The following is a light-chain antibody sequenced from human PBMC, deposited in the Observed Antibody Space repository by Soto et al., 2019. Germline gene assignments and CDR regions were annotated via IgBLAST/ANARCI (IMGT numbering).Light chain of an antibody. CDR1: QSVSSN. J-gene: IGKJ1*01. CDR2: GAS. Sequence: EIVMTQSPATLSVSPGEGATLSCRASQSVSSNLAWYQQKPGQAPRLLIYGASTRATGIPARFSGSGPGTEFTLTISSLQSEDFAVYYCQQYNNWPPWTFGKGTKVEIK. CDR3: QQYNNWPPWT. V-gene: IGKV3-15*01.